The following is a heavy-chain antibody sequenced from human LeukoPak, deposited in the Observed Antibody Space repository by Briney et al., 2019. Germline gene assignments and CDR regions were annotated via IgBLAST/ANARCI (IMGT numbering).Heavy chain of an antibody. J-gene: IGHJ4*02. CDR3: ATVPLKIWSGSDY. Sequence: SETLSLTCTVSGGSISSNNYYWGWIRQPPGKGLEWIGNIYYSGSTYYNPSLKSRVTISVDTSKNQFSLKLSSVTAADTAVYYCATVPLKIWSGSDYWGQGTLVTVSS. CDR1: GGSISSNNYY. CDR2: IYYSGST. D-gene: IGHD6-25*01. V-gene: IGHV4-39*01.